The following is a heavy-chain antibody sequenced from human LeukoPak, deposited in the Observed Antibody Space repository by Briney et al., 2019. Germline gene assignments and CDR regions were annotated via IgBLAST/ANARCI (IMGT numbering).Heavy chain of an antibody. CDR2: ISSSSLYI. D-gene: IGHD1-26*01. J-gene: IGHJ4*02. CDR1: GFTFSSYS. V-gene: IGHV3-21*01. CDR3: AREVGATKGIDY. Sequence: GGSLRLSCAASGFTFSSYSMNWVRQAPGKGLEWVSSISSSSLYIYYADSVKGRFTISRDNAKNSLYLQMNSLRAEDTAVYYCAREVGATKGIDYWGQGTLVTVSS.